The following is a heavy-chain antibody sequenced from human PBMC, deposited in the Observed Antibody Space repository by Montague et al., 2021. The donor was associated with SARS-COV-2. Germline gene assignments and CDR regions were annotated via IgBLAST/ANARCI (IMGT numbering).Heavy chain of an antibody. Sequence: SETLSLTCAVSGASVSSINWWTWVRQPPGRGLEWIAEIHHTGITNFNPSLRSRASISLDTSRNQFSLNLTSVTAADTAIYYCARGTRVVGITPGFRYWGQGTQVAVSS. J-gene: IGHJ4*02. CDR3: ARGTRVVGITPGFRY. D-gene: IGHD2-21*01. CDR1: GASVSSINW. V-gene: IGHV4-4*02. CDR2: IHHTGIT.